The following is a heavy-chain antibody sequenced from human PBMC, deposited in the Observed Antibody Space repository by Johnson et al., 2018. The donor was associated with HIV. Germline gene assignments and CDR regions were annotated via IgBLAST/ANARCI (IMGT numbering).Heavy chain of an antibody. J-gene: IGHJ3*02. CDR1: RFTFSSYA. D-gene: IGHD1-26*01. Sequence: QVQLVESGGGLVEPGGSLRLSCIASRFTFSSYALHWVRQAPGKGLEWVAVISYDGSNKYYADSVKGRFTISRDNSKNTLYLQMNSLRAEDTAVYYCARAGIVGARTGNDALDIWGQGTMVTVSS. CDR2: ISYDGSNK. V-gene: IGHV3-30*04. CDR3: ARAGIVGARTGNDALDI.